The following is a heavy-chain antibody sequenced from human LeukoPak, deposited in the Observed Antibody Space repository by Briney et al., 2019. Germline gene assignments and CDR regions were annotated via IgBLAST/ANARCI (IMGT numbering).Heavy chain of an antibody. CDR3: ARDLEIGDGEGAFDI. Sequence: PSETLSLTCTVSGGSISSYCWSWIRQPPGKGLEWIGYIYYSGSTNYNPSLKSRVTISVDTSKNQFSLKLSSVTAADTAVYYCARDLEIGDGEGAFDIWGQGTMVTVSS. V-gene: IGHV4-59*01. J-gene: IGHJ3*02. D-gene: IGHD4-17*01. CDR2: IYYSGST. CDR1: GGSISSYC.